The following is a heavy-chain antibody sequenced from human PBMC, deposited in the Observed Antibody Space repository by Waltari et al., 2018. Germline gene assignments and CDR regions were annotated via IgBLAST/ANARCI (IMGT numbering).Heavy chain of an antibody. Sequence: EVQLVESGGGLVKPGGSLRLSWAASGFTFSSHSMNWVRQAPGKGLEGGSSISSSSSYIYYADSVKGRFTISRDNAKNSLYLQMNSLRAEDTAVYYCAKGRPFDYWGQGTLVTVSS. CDR1: GFTFSSHS. J-gene: IGHJ4*02. V-gene: IGHV3-21*01. CDR3: AKGRPFDY. CDR2: ISSSSSYI.